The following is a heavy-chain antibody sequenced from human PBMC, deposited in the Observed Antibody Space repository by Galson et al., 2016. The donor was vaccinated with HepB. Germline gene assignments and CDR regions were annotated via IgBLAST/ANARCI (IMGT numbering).Heavy chain of an antibody. J-gene: IGHJ4*02. CDR2: IWYDGSNK. V-gene: IGHV3-33*01. Sequence: SLRLSCAASGFTFRTYNIHWVRQAPGKGPEWVAAIWYDGSNKYYADSVKGRFTISRDNSNNTVHVQMNSLRAEDTGVYYCARDRQWLVTFDYWGLGTLVTVSS. CDR3: ARDRQWLVTFDY. CDR1: GFTFRTYN. D-gene: IGHD6-19*01.